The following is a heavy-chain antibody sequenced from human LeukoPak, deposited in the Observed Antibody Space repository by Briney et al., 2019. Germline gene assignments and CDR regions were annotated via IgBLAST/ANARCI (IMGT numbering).Heavy chain of an antibody. CDR1: GYTSTDFY. J-gene: IGHJ5*02. Sequence: ASVKVSCKASGYTSTDFYIHRVRQAPGQGLEWMGWINPNSGVTDYAQNFLGRVTLTRDTSISTAYMEMSSLTFDDTALYFCARGGCNTGTCYSSWLDPWGQGTPVTVSS. CDR2: INPNSGVT. CDR3: ARGGCNTGTCYSSWLDP. D-gene: IGHD1-1*01. V-gene: IGHV1-2*02.